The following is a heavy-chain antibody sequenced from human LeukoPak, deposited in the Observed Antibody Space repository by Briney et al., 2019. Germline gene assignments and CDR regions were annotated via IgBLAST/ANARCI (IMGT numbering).Heavy chain of an antibody. J-gene: IGHJ4*02. V-gene: IGHV3-49*04. Sequence: GVSLRLSCTVSGFIFGDYAMIWVRHSPGKGLVWIGFIRSKTYGGITKYAASVKGRFTISRDDSKSIAYLQMNSLKTEDTAVYYCTRDPYDTSGEFDYWGQGTLVTVSS. CDR3: TRDPYDTSGEFDY. CDR1: GFIFGDYA. CDR2: IRSKTYGGIT. D-gene: IGHD3-22*01.